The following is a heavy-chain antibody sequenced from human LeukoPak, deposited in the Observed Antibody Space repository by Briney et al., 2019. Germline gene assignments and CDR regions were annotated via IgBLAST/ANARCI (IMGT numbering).Heavy chain of an antibody. V-gene: IGHV3-23*01. CDR3: ATSCSSTSCSTGVFDY. J-gene: IGHJ4*02. D-gene: IGHD2-2*02. Sequence: GGSLRLSCAASGFTFSSYAMSWVRQARGKGLEWVSAISGSGGSTYYADSVKGRFTVSRDNSKNTLYLQMNSLRAEDTAVYYCATSCSSTSCSTGVFDYWGQGTLVTVSS. CDR2: ISGSGGST. CDR1: GFTFSSYA.